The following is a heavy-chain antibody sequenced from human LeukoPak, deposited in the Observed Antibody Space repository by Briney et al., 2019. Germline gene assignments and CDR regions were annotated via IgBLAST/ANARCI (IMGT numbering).Heavy chain of an antibody. J-gene: IGHJ4*02. CDR3: ARDRGGYTYSHDY. D-gene: IGHD5-18*01. V-gene: IGHV4-30-2*01. CDR1: GGSISSGGYY. CDR2: IYHSGST. Sequence: SQTLSLTCTVSGGSISSGGYYWSWLRQPLGKGLEWIGYIYHSGSTYYNPSLKSRVTISVDRSKNQFSLKLNFVTAADTAVYYCARDRGGYTYSHDYWGQGTLVTVSS.